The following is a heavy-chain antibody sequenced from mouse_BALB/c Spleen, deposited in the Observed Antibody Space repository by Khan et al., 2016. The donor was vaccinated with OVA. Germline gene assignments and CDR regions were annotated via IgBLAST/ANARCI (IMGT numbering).Heavy chain of an antibody. J-gene: IGHJ3*01. CDR2: IISGGDYT. CDR3: AGDLTGSIAY. CDR1: GFTFSSYS. D-gene: IGHD4-1*01. Sequence: EVELVESGGDLVKPGGSLKLSCAASGFTFSSYSMSWVRQTPDKRLESVASIISGGDYTYYPASVKGRFTISRDNSKNTLYLQMSDLKFENTAIDNWAGDLTGSIAYWGQGTLVTVSA. V-gene: IGHV5-6*01.